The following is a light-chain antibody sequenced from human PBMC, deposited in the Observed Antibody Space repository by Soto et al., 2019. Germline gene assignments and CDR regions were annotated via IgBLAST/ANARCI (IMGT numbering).Light chain of an antibody. CDR3: PSYTSSTTWV. J-gene: IGLJ3*02. Sequence: QSALTQPASVSGSPGQSITVSCTGTSSDIGASNYVSWYQQHPGKAPKLIISEVSNRPSVVSNRFADSKAGSTASLTSSGLQAEDEADYYCPSYTSSTTWVFGGGTQLTVL. V-gene: IGLV2-14*01. CDR2: EVS. CDR1: SSDIGASNY.